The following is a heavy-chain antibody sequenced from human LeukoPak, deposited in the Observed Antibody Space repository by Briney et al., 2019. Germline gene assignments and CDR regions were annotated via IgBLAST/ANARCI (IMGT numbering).Heavy chain of an antibody. CDR2: INLNSGGT. D-gene: IGHD6-13*01. CDR3: ARVVIAAAGTIDY. V-gene: IGHV1-2*02. J-gene: IGHJ4*02. Sequence: GASVKVSCKASGYTFTGYYMHWVRQAPGQGLEWMGWINLNSGGTNYAQKFQGRVTMTRDTSISTAYMELSRLRSDDTAVYYCARVVIAAAGTIDYWGQGTLVTVSS. CDR1: GYTFTGYY.